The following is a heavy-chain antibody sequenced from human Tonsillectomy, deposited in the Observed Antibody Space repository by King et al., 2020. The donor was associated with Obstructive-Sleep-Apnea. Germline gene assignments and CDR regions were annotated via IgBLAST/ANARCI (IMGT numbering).Heavy chain of an antibody. CDR2: IRGKANSYAT. J-gene: IGHJ4*02. Sequence: VQLVESGGGLVQPGGSLQLSCAASGFTFSGSAMHWVRQASGKGLEWVGHIRGKANSYATAYAASVKGRFTIPRDDSKNTAYLQMNSLKTEDTAVYYCIRHIDTIDYWGQGTLVTVSS. CDR3: IRHIDTIDY. V-gene: IGHV3-73*01. D-gene: IGHD2-2*01. CDR1: GFTFSGSA.